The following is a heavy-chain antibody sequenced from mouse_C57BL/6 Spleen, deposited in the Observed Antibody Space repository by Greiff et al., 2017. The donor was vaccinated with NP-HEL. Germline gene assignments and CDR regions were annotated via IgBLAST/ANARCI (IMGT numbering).Heavy chain of an antibody. D-gene: IGHD4-1*01. CDR1: GYSITSGYY. CDR2: ISYDGSN. V-gene: IGHV3-6*01. CDR3: ARWGTGTGAWFAY. Sequence: VQLKESGPGLVKPSQSLSLTCSVTGYSITSGYYWNWIRQFPGNKLEWMGYISYDGSNNYNPSLKNRISITRDTSKNQFFLKLNSVTTEDTATYYCARWGTGTGAWFAYWGQGTLVTVSA. J-gene: IGHJ3*01.